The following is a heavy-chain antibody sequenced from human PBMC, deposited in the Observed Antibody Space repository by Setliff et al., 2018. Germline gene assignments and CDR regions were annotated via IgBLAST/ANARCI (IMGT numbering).Heavy chain of an antibody. CDR1: GYTFTSYA. V-gene: IGHV1-18*01. D-gene: IGHD3-3*01. Sequence: ASVKVSCKASGYTFTSYAISCVRQAPGQGLEWMGWISAYNGNTNYAQKLQCRVTMTADTSTSTAYIDLRSLISDDTAVYYCARDQPVLQFFSCLAPLDYWGQVTLVTVSS. CDR3: ARDQPVLQFFSCLAPLDY. CDR2: ISAYNGNT. J-gene: IGHJ4*02.